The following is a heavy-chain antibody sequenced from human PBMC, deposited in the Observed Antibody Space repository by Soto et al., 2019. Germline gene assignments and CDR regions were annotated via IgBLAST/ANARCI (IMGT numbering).Heavy chain of an antibody. D-gene: IGHD4-17*01. V-gene: IGHV3-15*01. CDR2: IKSKTDGGTT. J-gene: IGHJ6*02. CDR1: GFTFSNAW. CDR3: TTVSHYGDPRYYYYGMDV. Sequence: PGGSLRLSCAASGFTFSNAWMSWVRQAPGKGLEWVGRIKSKTDGGTTDYAAPVKGRFTISRDDSKNTLYLQMNSLKTEDTAVYYCTTVSHYGDPRYYYYGMDVWGQGTTVTVSS.